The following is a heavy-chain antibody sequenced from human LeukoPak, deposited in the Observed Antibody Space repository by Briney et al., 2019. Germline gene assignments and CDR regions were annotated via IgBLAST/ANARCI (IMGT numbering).Heavy chain of an antibody. D-gene: IGHD3-3*01. Sequence: GASVKVSCKASGYTFTCYYMHWVRQAPGQGLEWMGWINPNSGGTNYAQKFQGRVTMTRDTSISTAYMELSRLRSDDTAVYYCARDANYDFWSGYHYYYMDVWGKGTTVTVSS. CDR2: INPNSGGT. V-gene: IGHV1-2*02. J-gene: IGHJ6*03. CDR1: GYTFTCYY. CDR3: ARDANYDFWSGYHYYYMDV.